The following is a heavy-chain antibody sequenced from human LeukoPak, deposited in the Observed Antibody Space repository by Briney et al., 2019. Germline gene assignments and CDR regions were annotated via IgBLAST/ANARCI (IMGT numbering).Heavy chain of an antibody. Sequence: GGSLRLSCAVSGFTVSSKYMSWVRQAPGKGLEWVSVIYSGDSTYYADSVKGRFTISRDNSKNTLYLQMNRLRAEDTAVYYCARGSSGWLGLYYFDYWGQGTLVTISS. J-gene: IGHJ4*02. CDR3: ARGSSGWLGLYYFDY. CDR1: GFTVSSKY. V-gene: IGHV3-66*01. CDR2: IYSGDST. D-gene: IGHD6-19*01.